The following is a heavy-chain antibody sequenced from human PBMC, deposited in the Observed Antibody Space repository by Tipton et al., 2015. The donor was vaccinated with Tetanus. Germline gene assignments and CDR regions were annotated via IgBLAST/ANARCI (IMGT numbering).Heavy chain of an antibody. CDR2: IIPILDVT. V-gene: IGHV1-69*04. J-gene: IGHJ4*02. Sequence: QSGPEVKKPGSSVKVSCKASGDTFSDNAITWVRQAPGQGLEWMGRIIPILDVTNYAQNFQGRVTFTADKSTTTVVMELSSMTSDDTAIYYCAREGKMMSLDYWGQGTLVTVSS. D-gene: IGHD3-10*01. CDR1: GDTFSDNA. CDR3: AREGKMMSLDY.